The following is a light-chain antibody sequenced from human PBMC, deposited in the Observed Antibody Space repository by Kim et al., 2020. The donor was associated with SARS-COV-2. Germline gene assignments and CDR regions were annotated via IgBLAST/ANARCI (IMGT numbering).Light chain of an antibody. V-gene: IGKV1-12*01. CDR1: RDLNTW. CDR2: GAS. Sequence: ASVGDRVTITCRASRDLNTWLAWYQQKPGKAPKLLISGASSLQSGVPSRFSGSGSGTDFTLTITSLQPDDFATYYCQQANTFPFTFGPGTKVDIK. CDR3: QQANTFPFT. J-gene: IGKJ3*01.